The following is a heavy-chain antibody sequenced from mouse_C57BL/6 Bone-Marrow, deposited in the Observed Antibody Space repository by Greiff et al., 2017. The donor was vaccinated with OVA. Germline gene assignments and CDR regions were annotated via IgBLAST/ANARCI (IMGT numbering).Heavy chain of an antibody. CDR3: AREDYYL. D-gene: IGHD2-1*01. V-gene: IGHV1-50*01. CDR1: GYTFTSYW. J-gene: IGHJ2*01. CDR2: IDPSDSYT. Sequence: VQLQQPGAELVKPGASVKLSCKASGYTFTSYWMQWVKQRPGQGLEWIGEIDPSDSYTNYNQKFKGKATLTVDTSSSTAYMQLSSLTSEDSAVYYCAREDYYLWGKGTTLTVSS.